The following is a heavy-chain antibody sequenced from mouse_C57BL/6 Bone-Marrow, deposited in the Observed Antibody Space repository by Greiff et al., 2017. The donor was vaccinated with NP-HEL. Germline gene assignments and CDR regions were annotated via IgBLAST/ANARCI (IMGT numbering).Heavy chain of an antibody. Sequence: QVQLKQSGAELARPGASVKLSCKASGYTFTSYGISWVKQRTGQGLEWIGEIYPRSGNTYYNEKFKGKATLTADKSSSTAYMELRSLTSEDSAVYFCARGTGTRGYFDYWGQGTTLTVSS. CDR3: ARGTGTRGYFDY. V-gene: IGHV1-81*01. J-gene: IGHJ2*01. CDR1: GYTFTSYG. D-gene: IGHD4-1*01. CDR2: IYPRSGNT.